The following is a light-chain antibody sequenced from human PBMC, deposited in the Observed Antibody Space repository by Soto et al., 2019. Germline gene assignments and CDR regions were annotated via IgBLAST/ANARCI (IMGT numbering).Light chain of an antibody. J-gene: IGLJ3*02. V-gene: IGLV2-23*01. CDR3: CSYAGDSAWV. CDR1: SSDVGSYNF. Sequence: QSALSQPASVSGSPGQSITISCTGTSSDVGSYNFVSWYQQHPGKAPKLMIYEGSKRPSGVSNRFSGSKSGNTAYLTISGLQAEDEADYYCCSYAGDSAWVFGGGTKLTVL. CDR2: EGS.